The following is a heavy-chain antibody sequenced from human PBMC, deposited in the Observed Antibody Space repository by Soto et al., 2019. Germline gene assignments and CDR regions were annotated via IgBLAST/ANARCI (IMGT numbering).Heavy chain of an antibody. CDR2: IHNSGSS. V-gene: IGHV4-39*01. CDR3: TRGGDAYKNGH. D-gene: IGHD2-21*01. Sequence: SETLSLTCTVSGDSISSSPHYWGWIRQPPGKGLEWIGSIHNSGSSYYNPSLKSRVTVLLDTSNNQFSLRLNSVTAADTAVYYCTRGGDAYKNGHWGQGTLVTVS. CDR1: GDSISSSPHY. J-gene: IGHJ4*02.